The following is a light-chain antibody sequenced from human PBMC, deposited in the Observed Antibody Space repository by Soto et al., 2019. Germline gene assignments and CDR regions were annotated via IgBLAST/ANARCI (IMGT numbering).Light chain of an antibody. V-gene: IGKV1-39*01. CDR2: VAS. Sequence: DIQMTQSPSSLSASVGDRVTITCRASQSISSYLNWYQQKPGRAPGLLIFVASSLQSGVPSRFSGSGSGTDFTLTISSMQPEDFATYDCQQSYSTPYTFGQGTKLEIK. J-gene: IGKJ2*01. CDR3: QQSYSTPYT. CDR1: QSISSY.